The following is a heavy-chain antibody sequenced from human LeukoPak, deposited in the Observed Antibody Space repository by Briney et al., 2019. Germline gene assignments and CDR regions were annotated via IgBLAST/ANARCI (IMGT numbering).Heavy chain of an antibody. CDR1: GYSISSGYD. V-gene: IGHV4-38-2*02. J-gene: IGHJ4*02. Sequence: SETLSLTCTVSGYSISSGYDWGWMRQAPGKGLEWLASISQSGDTYNNPSLKSRVSLSVDTSKNQLSLKLTSVTAADTAVYFCARSELNDYFKYWGQGILVTVST. CDR3: ARSELNDYFKY. CDR2: ISQSGDT. D-gene: IGHD3-16*01.